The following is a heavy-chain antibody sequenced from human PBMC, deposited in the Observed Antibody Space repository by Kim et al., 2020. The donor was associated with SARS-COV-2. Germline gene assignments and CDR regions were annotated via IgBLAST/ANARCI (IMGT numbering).Heavy chain of an antibody. Sequence: NYAQKFQGRVTITADESTSTAYMELSSLRSEDTAVYYCARESQFRGHFDYWGQGTLVTVSS. CDR3: ARESQFRGHFDY. D-gene: IGHD6-19*01. V-gene: IGHV1-69*01. J-gene: IGHJ4*02.